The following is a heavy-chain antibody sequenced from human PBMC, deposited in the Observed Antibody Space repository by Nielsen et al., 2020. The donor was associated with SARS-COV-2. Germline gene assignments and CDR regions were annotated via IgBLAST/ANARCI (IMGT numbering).Heavy chain of an antibody. J-gene: IGHJ6*02. CDR2: ISGSGGST. CDR1: GFTFSSYA. CDR3: ARVFIKRVVVTRSYYYYGMDV. D-gene: IGHD3-22*01. V-gene: IGHV3-23*01. Sequence: GGSLRLSCAASGFTFSSYAMSWVRQAPGKGLEWVSAISGSGGSTYYADSVKGRFTISRDNSKNTLYLRMNSLRAEDTAVYYCARVFIKRVVVTRSYYYYGMDVWGQGTTVTVSS.